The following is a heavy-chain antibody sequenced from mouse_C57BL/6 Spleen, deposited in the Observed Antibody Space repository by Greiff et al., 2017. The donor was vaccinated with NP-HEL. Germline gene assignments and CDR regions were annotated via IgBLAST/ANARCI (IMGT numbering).Heavy chain of an antibody. CDR3: ARQENSNWYFDV. CDR2: IYPRSGNT. V-gene: IGHV1-81*01. Sequence: QVHVKQSGAELARPGASVKLSCKASGYTFTSYGISWVKQRTGQGLEWIGEIYPRSGNTYYNEKFKGKATLTADKSSSTAYMELRSLTSEDSAVYFCARQENSNWYFDVWGTGTTVTVSS. J-gene: IGHJ1*03. D-gene: IGHD2-5*01. CDR1: GYTFTSYG.